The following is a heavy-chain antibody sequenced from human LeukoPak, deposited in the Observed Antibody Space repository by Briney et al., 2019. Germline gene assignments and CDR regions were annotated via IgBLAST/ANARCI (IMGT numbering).Heavy chain of an antibody. CDR2: ISGSGGST. J-gene: IGHJ4*02. Sequence: GGPLSPSCAAPGSTFSSFAWSWSGQPPGRGLEWVSAISGSGGSTYYADSVKGRFTISRDNSKNTLYLQMNSLRAEDTAVYYCAKDMRRSIAAAEGWGQGTLVTVSS. CDR3: AKDMRRSIAAAEG. D-gene: IGHD6-13*01. V-gene: IGHV3-23*01. CDR1: GSTFSSFA.